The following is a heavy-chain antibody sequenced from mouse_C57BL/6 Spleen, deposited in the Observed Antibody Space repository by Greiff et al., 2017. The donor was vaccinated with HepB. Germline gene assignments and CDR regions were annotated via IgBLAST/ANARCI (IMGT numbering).Heavy chain of an antibody. CDR3: ARGNDGYLYAMDY. V-gene: IGHV1-22*01. CDR2: INPNNGGT. Sequence: EVQLQQSGPELVKPGASVKMSCKASGYTFTDYNMHWVKQSHGKSLEWIGYINPNNGGTSYNQKFEGKATLTVNKSSSTAYMELRSLTSEDSAVYYCARGNDGYLYAMDYWGQGTSVTVSS. D-gene: IGHD2-3*01. CDR1: GYTFTDYN. J-gene: IGHJ4*01.